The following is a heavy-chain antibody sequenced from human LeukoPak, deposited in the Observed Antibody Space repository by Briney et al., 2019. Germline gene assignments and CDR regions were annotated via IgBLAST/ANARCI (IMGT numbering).Heavy chain of an antibody. CDR1: GFTFSSYA. D-gene: IGHD6-13*01. V-gene: IGHV3-23*01. J-gene: IGHJ5*02. Sequence: GGSLRLSCAASGFTFSSYAMSWVLQAPGKGLEWVSAISGSGGSTYYADSVKGRFTISRDNSKNTLYLQMNSLRAEDTAVYYCARSQRAAGTHNWFDPWGQGTLVTVSS. CDR2: ISGSGGST. CDR3: ARSQRAAGTHNWFDP.